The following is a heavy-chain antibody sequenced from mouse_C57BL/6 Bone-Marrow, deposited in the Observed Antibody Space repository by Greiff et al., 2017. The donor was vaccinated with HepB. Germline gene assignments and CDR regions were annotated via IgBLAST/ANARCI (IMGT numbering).Heavy chain of an antibody. CDR1: GYTFTSYW. CDR2: IHPNSGST. V-gene: IGHV1-64*01. CDR3: ARWAMDY. J-gene: IGHJ4*01. Sequence: VKVVEPGAELVKPGASVKLSCKASGYTFTSYWMHWVKQRPGQGLEWIGMIHPNSGSTNYNEKFKSKATLTVDKSSSTAYMQLSSLTSEDSAVYYCARWAMDYWGQGTSVTVSS.